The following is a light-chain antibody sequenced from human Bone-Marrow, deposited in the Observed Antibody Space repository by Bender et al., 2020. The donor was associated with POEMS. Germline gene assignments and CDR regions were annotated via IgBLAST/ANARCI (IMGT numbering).Light chain of an antibody. CDR1: NIETKS. CDR2: DDS. CDR3: HVWEISGDHPF. J-gene: IGLJ2*01. Sequence: SYVLTQPPSVSVAPGQTARITCGGDNIETKSVHWYQQRPGQAPVLVVYDDSARPSGIPERFSGSNSGNTATLTISRVEAGDEADFFCHVWEISGDHPFFGGGTKLTVL. V-gene: IGLV3-21*02.